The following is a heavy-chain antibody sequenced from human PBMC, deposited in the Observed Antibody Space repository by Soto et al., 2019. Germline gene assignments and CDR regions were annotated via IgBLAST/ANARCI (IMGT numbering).Heavy chain of an antibody. D-gene: IGHD6-13*01. Sequence: EVQLLESGGGLVQPGVSLRLSCAAAGFTFSIYAMCCVRQAPGKGLEWVSAISGSGGSTYYADSVKGRFTISRDNSKNTLYLRMNSLRADATAVYYCAKATRGGAATLIRDYWGQGTLGNVSS. CDR2: ISGSGGST. V-gene: IGHV3-23*01. J-gene: IGHJ4*02. CDR3: AKATRGGAATLIRDY. CDR1: GFTFSIYA.